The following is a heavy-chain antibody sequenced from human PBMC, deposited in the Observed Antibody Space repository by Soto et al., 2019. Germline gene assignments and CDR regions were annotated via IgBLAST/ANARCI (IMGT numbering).Heavy chain of an antibody. Sequence: SETLSLTCAVYGGSFSGYYWSWIRQPPGKGLEWIGEINHSGSTNYNPSLKSRVTISVDTSKNQFSLKLSSVTAADTAVYYCARKRLHSSSWDYYYYYYGMDVWGQGATVTVSS. J-gene: IGHJ6*02. CDR3: ARKRLHSSSWDYYYYYYGMDV. CDR1: GGSFSGYY. V-gene: IGHV4-34*01. CDR2: INHSGST. D-gene: IGHD6-13*01.